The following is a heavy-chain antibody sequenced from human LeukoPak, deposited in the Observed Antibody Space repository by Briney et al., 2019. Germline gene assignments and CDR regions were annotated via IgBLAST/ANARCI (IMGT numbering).Heavy chain of an antibody. Sequence: PSETLSLTCAVYGGSFSGYYWSWIRQPPGKGLEWIGEINHSGSTNYNPSLKSRVTISVDTSKNQFSLKLSSVTAADTAVYYCARAAYYYGSGSYYPSFGYYYYMDVWGKGTTVTISS. V-gene: IGHV4-34*01. J-gene: IGHJ6*03. CDR3: ARAAYYYGSGSYYPSFGYYYYMDV. D-gene: IGHD3-10*01. CDR2: INHSGST. CDR1: GGSFSGYY.